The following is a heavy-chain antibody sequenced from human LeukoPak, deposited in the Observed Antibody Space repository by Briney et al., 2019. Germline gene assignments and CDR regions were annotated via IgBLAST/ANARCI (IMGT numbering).Heavy chain of an antibody. Sequence: PGGSLRLSCTASGFPFSGHAMHWIRQAPGKGPEWLALISYDCRNEYYADSAKGRFTISRDNSKNTVYLQVNSLRPEDTAVYFCAREEEGELPDFWGQGTQVTVSS. D-gene: IGHD1-26*01. V-gene: IGHV3-30*01. CDR3: AREEEGELPDF. CDR1: GFPFSGHA. J-gene: IGHJ4*02. CDR2: ISYDCRNE.